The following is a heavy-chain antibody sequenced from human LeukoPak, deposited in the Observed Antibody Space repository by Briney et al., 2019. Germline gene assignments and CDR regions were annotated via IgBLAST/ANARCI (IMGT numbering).Heavy chain of an antibody. CDR1: GFTFSRYG. J-gene: IGHJ4*02. CDR3: AKDQQVGAAAYYFDS. CDR2: IANDGKDK. Sequence: GGSLRRSCAASGFTFSRYGLHWVRQAPGKGLEWVAVIANDGKDKKYRDSVKGRFSISRDNSKSTLYLQMNSLRAEDTGVYYCAKDQQVGAAAYYFDSWGQGTLVTVPS. V-gene: IGHV3-30*18. D-gene: IGHD6-13*01.